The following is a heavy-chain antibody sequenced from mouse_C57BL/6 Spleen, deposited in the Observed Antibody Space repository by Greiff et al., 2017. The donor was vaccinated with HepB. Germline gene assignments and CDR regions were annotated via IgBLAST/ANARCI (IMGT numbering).Heavy chain of an antibody. J-gene: IGHJ1*03. Sequence: QVQLKQPGAELVKPGASVKLSCKASGYTFTSYWMQWVKQRPGQGLEWIGEIDPSDSYTNYNQKFKGKATLTVDTSSSTAYMQLSSLTSEDSAVYYCAYGSHVWGKGTTATVSS. D-gene: IGHD1-1*01. V-gene: IGHV1-50*01. CDR3: AYGSHV. CDR2: IDPSDSYT. CDR1: GYTFTSYW.